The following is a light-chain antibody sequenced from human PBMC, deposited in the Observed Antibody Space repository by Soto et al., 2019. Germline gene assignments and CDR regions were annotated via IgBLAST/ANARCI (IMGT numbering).Light chain of an antibody. V-gene: IGLV1-47*02. CDR1: SANIGSNY. Sequence: QLVLTQPPSASGTPGQRLTISCSGSSANIGSNYVYWYQQFPGTAPKLLIYLNNQRPSGVPDRFSGSKSGTSASLAISGLRSDDEADYYCAAWDDSLSGPVFGGGTKVTVL. CDR2: LNN. J-gene: IGLJ2*01. CDR3: AAWDDSLSGPV.